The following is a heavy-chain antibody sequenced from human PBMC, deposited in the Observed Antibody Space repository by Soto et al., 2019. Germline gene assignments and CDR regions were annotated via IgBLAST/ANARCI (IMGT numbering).Heavy chain of an antibody. J-gene: IGHJ4*02. CDR2: IYWDDDK. D-gene: IGHD3-10*01. CDR1: GFSLSTSGVG. V-gene: IGHV2-5*02. CDR3: AHSGGGSGSYSLGSLDY. Sequence: QITLKESGPTLVKPTQTLTLTCTFSGFSLSTSGVGVGWIRQPPGKALEWLALIYWDDDKRYSPSLKSRLTITKDTSKNQVVLTMTNMDPVDTATYYCAHSGGGSGSYSLGSLDYWGQGTLVTVSS.